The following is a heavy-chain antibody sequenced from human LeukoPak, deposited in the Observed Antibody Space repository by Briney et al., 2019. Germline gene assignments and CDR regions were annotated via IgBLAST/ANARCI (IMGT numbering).Heavy chain of an antibody. CDR1: GFTFSSYW. D-gene: IGHD2-2*01. CDR3: ARGPGGGY. J-gene: IGHJ4*02. Sequence: PGGSLRLSCAASGFTFSSYWMSWIRQPPGKGLEWIGYIYYSGSTNYNPSLKSRVTISVDTSKNQFSLKLSSVTAADTAVYYCARGPGGGYWGQGTLVTVSS. V-gene: IGHV4-59*01. CDR2: IYYSGST.